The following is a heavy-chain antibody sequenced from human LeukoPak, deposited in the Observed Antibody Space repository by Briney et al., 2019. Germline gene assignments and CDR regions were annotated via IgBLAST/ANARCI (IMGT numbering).Heavy chain of an antibody. CDR3: AKGKQQLDSSFDY. D-gene: IGHD6-13*01. J-gene: IGHJ4*02. CDR1: GFTFNNYA. V-gene: IGHV3-23*01. CDR2: ISVSGGST. Sequence: GGSLRLSCVASGFTFNNYAMTWVRQAPGKGLEWVSSISVSGGSTYYADSVKSRFTISRDNSKNTMYLQMNSLRAEDTAVYYCAKGKQQLDSSFDYWGQGTLVTVSS.